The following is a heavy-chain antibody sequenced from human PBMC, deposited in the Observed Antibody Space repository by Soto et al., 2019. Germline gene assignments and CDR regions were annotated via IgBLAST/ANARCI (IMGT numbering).Heavy chain of an antibody. D-gene: IGHD3-10*01. CDR3: ARSRNLITEDAPVGDFDH. V-gene: IGHV2-5*02. Sequence: QITLKESGPTLVKPTQTLTLTCTFSGFSLTTDGVGVGWVRQPPGEALEWLALIYWDDDERYSPSLKTRLTITQDTSKNQVVLIMTNMDPVDSANYYCARSRNLITEDAPVGDFDHWGQGNLGTLPS. J-gene: IGHJ4*02. CDR1: GFSLTTDGVG. CDR2: IYWDDDE.